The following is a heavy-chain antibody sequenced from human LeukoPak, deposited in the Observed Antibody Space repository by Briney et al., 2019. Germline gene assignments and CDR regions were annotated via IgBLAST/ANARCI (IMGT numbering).Heavy chain of an antibody. CDR1: GYSSTSYW. Sequence: GESLKISCKGSGYSSTSYWIGWVRQMPGKGLEWMVIINPSDSDTRYCPSFQGQVTISADKSISTAYLQWTSLKGSDTAMYYCARHRSDSSSSPIDYWGQGTLVTVSS. CDR3: ARHRSDSSSSPIDY. J-gene: IGHJ4*02. V-gene: IGHV5-51*01. D-gene: IGHD6-6*01. CDR2: INPSDSDT.